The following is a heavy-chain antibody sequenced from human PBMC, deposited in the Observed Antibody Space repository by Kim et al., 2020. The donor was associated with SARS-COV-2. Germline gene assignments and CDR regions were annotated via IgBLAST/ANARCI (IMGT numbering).Heavy chain of an antibody. J-gene: IGHJ3*02. V-gene: IGHV3-48*02. CDR3: ASENKYXYDSXGXYSTDAXXI. Sequence: GGSLRLSCAASGFTFSSYSMNWVRQAPGKGLEWVSYISSSSSTIYYADSVKGRFTISRDNAKNSLYLQMNSLRDEDTAVYYCASENKYXYDSXGXYSTDAXXIWGQGTMVTVSS. CDR2: ISSSSSTI. D-gene: IGHD3-22*01. CDR1: GFTFSSYS.